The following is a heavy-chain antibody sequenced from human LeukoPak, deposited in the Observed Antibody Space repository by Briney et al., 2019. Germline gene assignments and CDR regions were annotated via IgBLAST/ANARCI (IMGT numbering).Heavy chain of an antibody. Sequence: PGGSLRLSCAASGFTFSSYDMHWVRQATGKGLEWVSAIGTAGDTYYPGSVKGRFTISRENAKNSLYLQMNSLRAGDTAVYYCARVKKGGLLPDYWGQGTLVTVSS. CDR2: IGTAGDT. CDR1: GFTFSSYD. J-gene: IGHJ4*02. V-gene: IGHV3-13*01. D-gene: IGHD3-22*01. CDR3: ARVKKGGLLPDY.